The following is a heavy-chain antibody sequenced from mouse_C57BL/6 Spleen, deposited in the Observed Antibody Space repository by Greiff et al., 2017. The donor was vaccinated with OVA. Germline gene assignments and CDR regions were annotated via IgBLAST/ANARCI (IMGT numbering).Heavy chain of an antibody. V-gene: IGHV5-9-1*02. CDR3: TRDYYGSSYVNYFDY. CDR1: GFTFSSYA. CDR2: ISSGGDYI. J-gene: IGHJ2*01. Sequence: VQLLESGAGLVKPGASLKLSCAASGFTFSSYAMSWVRQTPEQRLEWVAYISSGGDYIYYADTVKGRFTISRDNARNTLYLQMSSLKSEDTAMYYCTRDYYGSSYVNYFDYWGQGTTLTVSS. D-gene: IGHD1-1*01.